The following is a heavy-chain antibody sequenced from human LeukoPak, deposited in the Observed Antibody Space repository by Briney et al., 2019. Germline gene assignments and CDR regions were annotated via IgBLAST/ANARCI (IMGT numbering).Heavy chain of an antibody. J-gene: IGHJ5*02. CDR2: IYYSGST. Sequence: PSETLSLTCTVSGGSISSYYWSWIRQPPGKGLEWMGYIYYSGSTNYNPSLKSRVTTSLDTTKNQFSLKLSSVTAADTAVYYCARHLPPQYCYDSSGYYYGGDWFDPWGQGTLVTVSS. V-gene: IGHV4-59*08. CDR3: ARHLPPQYCYDSSGYYYGGDWFDP. D-gene: IGHD3-22*01. CDR1: GGSISSYY.